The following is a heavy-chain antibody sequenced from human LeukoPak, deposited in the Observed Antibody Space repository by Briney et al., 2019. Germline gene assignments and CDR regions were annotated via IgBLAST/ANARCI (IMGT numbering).Heavy chain of an antibody. Sequence: PSETLSLTCTVSGGSISSGDYYWSWIRQPPGKGLEWIGYIYYSGSTYYNPSLKSRVTISVDTSKNQFSLKLSSVTAADTAVYYCAREVSRWPYYFDYWGQGILVTVSS. J-gene: IGHJ4*02. V-gene: IGHV4-30-4*01. CDR1: GGSISSGDYY. D-gene: IGHD4-23*01. CDR3: AREVSRWPYYFDY. CDR2: IYYSGST.